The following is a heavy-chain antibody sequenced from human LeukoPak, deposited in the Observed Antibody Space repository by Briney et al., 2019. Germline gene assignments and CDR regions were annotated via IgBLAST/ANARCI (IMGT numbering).Heavy chain of an antibody. J-gene: IGHJ3*01. Sequence: QPGGSLVLSCAASGFTFSNYWMIWVRQAPGKGREGVANINREGSEKHYADSVNGRFTISRDNAKNSMFLQMNSLRVDDTAMYYCVRDSGAYSSVYYDAFDFWGQGTVVTVSS. CDR2: INREGSEK. CDR3: VRDSGAYSSVYYDAFDF. V-gene: IGHV3-7*01. D-gene: IGHD5/OR15-5a*01. CDR1: GFTFSNYW.